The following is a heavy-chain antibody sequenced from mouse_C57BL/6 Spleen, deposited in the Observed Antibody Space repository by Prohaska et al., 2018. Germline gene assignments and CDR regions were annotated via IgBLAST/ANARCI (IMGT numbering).Heavy chain of an antibody. CDR1: GYTFTGYW. J-gene: IGHJ4*01. CDR2: ILTGSGST. Sequence: QVQLQQSGAELMKPGASVKLSCKATGYTFTGYWIEWVKQRPGHGLEWIGEILTGSGSTNYNEKFKGKATFTADTSSNTAYMQLSSLTTEDSAIYYCARMRLLRSPYYAMDYWGQGTSVTVSS. CDR3: ARMRLLRSPYYAMDY. V-gene: IGHV1-9*01. D-gene: IGHD1-1*01.